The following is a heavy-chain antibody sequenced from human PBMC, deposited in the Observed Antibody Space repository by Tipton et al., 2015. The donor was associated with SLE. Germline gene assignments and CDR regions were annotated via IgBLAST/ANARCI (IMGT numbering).Heavy chain of an antibody. V-gene: IGHV3-53*01. Sequence: SLRLSCAASGFTFSSYWMSWVRQAPGKGLEWVSVIYSGGSTYYADSVKGRFTISRDNSKNTLYLQMNSLRAEDTAVYYCAKYRSEDYGDYGGGYWGQGTLVTVSS. CDR1: GFTFSSYW. J-gene: IGHJ4*02. CDR2: IYSGGST. D-gene: IGHD4-17*01. CDR3: AKYRSEDYGDYGGGY.